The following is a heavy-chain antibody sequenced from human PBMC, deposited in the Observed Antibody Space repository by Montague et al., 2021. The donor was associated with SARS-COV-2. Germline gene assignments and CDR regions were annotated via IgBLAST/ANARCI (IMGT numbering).Heavy chain of an antibody. CDR3: APPRGIFGVVGDGFDY. CDR2: ISGSGGST. J-gene: IGHJ4*02. D-gene: IGHD3-3*01. V-gene: IGHV3-23*01. Sequence: SLRLSCAASGFTFSSYAMSWVRQAPGKGLEWVSAISGSGGSTYYADSVKGRFTISRDNSKNTLYLQMNSLRAEDTAVYYCAPPRGIFGVVGDGFDYWGQGTLVTVSS. CDR1: GFTFSSYA.